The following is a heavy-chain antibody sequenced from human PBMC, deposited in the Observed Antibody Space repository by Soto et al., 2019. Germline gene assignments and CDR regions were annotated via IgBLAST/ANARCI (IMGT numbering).Heavy chain of an antibody. V-gene: IGHV3-9*01. J-gene: IGHJ4*02. CDR3: AKMVTWDSRGYYQGGIDC. Sequence: EMHLVESGGGLVQPGRSLTLSCAASGFTFEDYAMHWVRQAPGKGLEWVSGISWNSGKIIYADSVKGRFTISRDNAKKAMYRKMNSLRTDDTGLYYWAKMVTWDSRGYYQGGIDCLGQGTLVTVSS. CDR2: ISWNSGKI. CDR1: GFTFEDYA. D-gene: IGHD3-22*01.